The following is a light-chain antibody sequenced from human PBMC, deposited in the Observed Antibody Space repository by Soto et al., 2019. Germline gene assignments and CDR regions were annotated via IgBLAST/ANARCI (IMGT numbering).Light chain of an antibody. CDR3: SSYAGSNNYV. J-gene: IGLJ1*01. CDR1: SSDVGGYNY. V-gene: IGLV2-8*01. Sequence: QSALTQPPSASGSPGQSVTLSCTGTSSDVGGYNYVSWYQQHPGKAPKLMIYEVSKRPSGVPDRFSGSKSGNTASLTVSGLQAEEGADYYCSSYAGSNNYVFGTGTKVTVL. CDR2: EVS.